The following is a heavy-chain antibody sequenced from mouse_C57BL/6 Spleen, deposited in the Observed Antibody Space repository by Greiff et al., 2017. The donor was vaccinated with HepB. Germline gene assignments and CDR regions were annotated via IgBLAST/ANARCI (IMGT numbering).Heavy chain of an antibody. V-gene: IGHV1-20*01. J-gene: IGHJ4*01. CDR2: INPYNGDT. D-gene: IGHD6-1*01. CDR1: GYSFTGYF. Sequence: EVKLVESGPELVKPGDSVKISCKASGYSFTGYFMNWVMQSHGKSLEWIGRINPYNGDTFYNQKFKGKATLTVDKSSSTAHMELRSLTSEDSAVYYCAKLPSYYYAMDYWGQGTSVTVSS. CDR3: AKLPSYYYAMDY.